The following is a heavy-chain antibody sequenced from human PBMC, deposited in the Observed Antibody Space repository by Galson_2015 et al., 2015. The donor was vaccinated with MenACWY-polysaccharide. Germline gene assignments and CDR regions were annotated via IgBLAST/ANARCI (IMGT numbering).Heavy chain of an antibody. CDR3: ARRQYYDFWSGRGGGLDV. CDR1: GYTFTSYA. CDR2: MNPKSGNT. D-gene: IGHD3-3*01. V-gene: IGHV1-8*01. J-gene: IGHJ6*02. Sequence: SVKVSCKASGYTFTSYAVIWVRQATGQGLEWMGWMNPKSGNTGYLQKFQGRVTMTRNTSTTTAYMELSSLRSEDTAVYYCARRQYYDFWSGRGGGLDVWGQGTTITVSS.